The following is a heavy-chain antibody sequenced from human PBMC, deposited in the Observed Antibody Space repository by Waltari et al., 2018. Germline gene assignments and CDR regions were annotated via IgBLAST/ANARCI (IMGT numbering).Heavy chain of an antibody. CDR3: ATVCSSTSCYDDAFDI. J-gene: IGHJ3*02. V-gene: IGHV1-24*01. CDR1: GYTLTELS. Sequence: QVQLVQSGAEVKKPGASVKVSCKVSGYTLTELSMHWVRQAPGKGLEWMGGFAPEDGETIYAQKFQGRVTMTEDTSTDTAYMELSSLRSEDTAVYYCATVCSSTSCYDDAFDIWGQGTMVTVSS. D-gene: IGHD2-2*01. CDR2: FAPEDGET.